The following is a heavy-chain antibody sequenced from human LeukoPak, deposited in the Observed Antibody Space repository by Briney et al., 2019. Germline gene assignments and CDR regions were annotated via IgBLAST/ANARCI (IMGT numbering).Heavy chain of an antibody. D-gene: IGHD2-21*02. Sequence: GGSLRLSCAASGFTFSSYSINWVRQAPGKGLESVSSINSNSIYIYYADSVKGRFTISRDNAKNSLFLQMNSLRAEDTAIYYCARLVVVTAKNYYFDYWGQGTLVTVSS. CDR1: GFTFSSYS. J-gene: IGHJ4*02. CDR3: ARLVVVTAKNYYFDY. CDR2: INSNSIYI. V-gene: IGHV3-21*01.